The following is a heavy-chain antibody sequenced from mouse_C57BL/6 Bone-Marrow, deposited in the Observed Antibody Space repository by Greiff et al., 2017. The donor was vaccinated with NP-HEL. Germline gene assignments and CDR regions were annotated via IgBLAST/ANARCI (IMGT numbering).Heavy chain of an antibody. CDR3: TRDKDCYRYFDV. CDR1: GFTFSSYA. J-gene: IGHJ1*03. Sequence: EVKLMQSGQGLVKPGASLKLSCAASGFTFSSYAMSWVRQTPEKSLEWVAYISSGGDYIYYADTVKGRSTFSRDNDKNTLYLQMSSLKSEDSAMYYYTRDKDCYRYFDVWGTGTTVTVSS. CDR2: ISSGGDYI. V-gene: IGHV5-9-1*02. D-gene: IGHD2-12*01.